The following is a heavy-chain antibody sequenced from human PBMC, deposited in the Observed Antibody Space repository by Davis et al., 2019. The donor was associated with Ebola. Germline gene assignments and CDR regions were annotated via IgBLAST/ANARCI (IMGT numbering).Heavy chain of an antibody. D-gene: IGHD5-12*01. CDR1: GGSVSSGSYY. CDR2: IYYSGST. J-gene: IGHJ6*02. V-gene: IGHV4-61*01. CDR3: ARDWGGYEPYYYYYYGMDV. Sequence: PSETLSLTCTVSGGSVSSGSYYWSWIRQPPGKGLEWIGYIYYSGSTNYNPSLKSRVTISVDTSKNQFSLKLSSVTAADTAVYYCARDWGGYEPYYYYYYGMDVWGQGTTVTVSS.